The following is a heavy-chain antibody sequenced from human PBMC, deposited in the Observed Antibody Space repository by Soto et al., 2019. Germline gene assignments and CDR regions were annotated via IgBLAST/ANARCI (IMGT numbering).Heavy chain of an antibody. CDR2: ISGSGGST. V-gene: IGHV3-23*01. CDR3: AKGIRGDSSGPLYYFDY. J-gene: IGHJ4*02. CDR1: GFTVSRYA. Sequence: ASLRLSCAPSGFTVSRYALSSLLQAPGKGLEWVSAISGSGGSTYYADSVKGRFTISRDNSKNTLYLQMNSLRAEDTAVYYCAKGIRGDSSGPLYYFDYWGQGT. D-gene: IGHD6-19*01.